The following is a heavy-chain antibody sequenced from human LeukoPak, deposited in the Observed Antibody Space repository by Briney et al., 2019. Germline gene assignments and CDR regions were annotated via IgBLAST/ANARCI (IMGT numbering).Heavy chain of an antibody. V-gene: IGHV3-11*04. Sequence: LSLTCTVSGGSISSGDYYWSWIRQAPGKGLEWVSYISSSGSTIYYADSVKGRFTISRDNAKNSLYLQMNSLRAEDTAVYYGASRKVYYYDSSADYWGQGTLVTVSS. CDR2: ISSSGSTI. J-gene: IGHJ4*02. CDR1: GGSISSGDYY. CDR3: ASRKVYYYDSSADY. D-gene: IGHD3-22*01.